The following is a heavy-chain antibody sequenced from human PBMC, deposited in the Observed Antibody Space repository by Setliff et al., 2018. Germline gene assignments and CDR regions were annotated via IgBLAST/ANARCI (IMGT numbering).Heavy chain of an antibody. CDR1: GFTFSNYA. Sequence: PGGSLRLSCAASGFTFSNYAMSWVRQAPGKGLEWVSVITGSGTTTYYADSVKGRFTISRDNSKNTVYLQMNSLRAEDTSIYYCASPGYRSAWYYVYWGQGTLVTVSS. CDR2: ITGSGTTT. D-gene: IGHD6-19*01. V-gene: IGHV3-23*01. CDR3: ASPGYRSAWYYVY. J-gene: IGHJ4*02.